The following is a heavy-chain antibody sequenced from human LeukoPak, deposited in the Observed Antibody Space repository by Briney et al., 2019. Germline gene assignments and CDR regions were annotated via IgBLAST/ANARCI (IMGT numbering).Heavy chain of an antibody. CDR1: GGSISSGTYY. V-gene: IGHV4-61*09. D-gene: IGHD2-2*01. CDR3: ARLPPAPNGGSFDY. Sequence: SETLSLTCAVSGGSISSGTYYWSWIRQPAGKGLEWIAYIDTSETTNYNPSLKSRVTISVDTSKNHFSLKLSSVTAADTAVYYCARLPPAPNGGSFDYWGQGTLVTVSS. CDR2: IDTSETT. J-gene: IGHJ4*02.